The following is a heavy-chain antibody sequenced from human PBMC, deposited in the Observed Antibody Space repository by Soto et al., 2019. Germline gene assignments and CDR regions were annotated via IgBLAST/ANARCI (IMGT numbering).Heavy chain of an antibody. Sequence: PGGPLRLSCAASGSTFSSYYVHWVRQAPGKGLEWVAHISPDGNNAYYADSVKGRFTISRDNARNTVYLQVNSLRPEDTAVYHSVRGPSHGAFDIWGQGTLVTVSS. CDR1: GSTFSSYY. CDR2: ISPDGNNA. CDR3: VRGPSHGAFDI. J-gene: IGHJ3*02. V-gene: IGHV3-30-3*01.